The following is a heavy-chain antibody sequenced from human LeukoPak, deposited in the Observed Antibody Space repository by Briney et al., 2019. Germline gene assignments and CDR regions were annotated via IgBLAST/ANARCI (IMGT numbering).Heavy chain of an antibody. D-gene: IGHD2-2*01. V-gene: IGHV3-7*01. CDR2: IKQDGSEK. Sequence: GGSLRLSCAASGFPFSNYWMSWVRQAPGKGLEWVAHIKQDGSEKYYVDSVKGRFTISRDNAKTSLYLQMNSLRAEDTAVYYCARVRYCSTISGYMPTPRGGYFDYWGQGTLVTVSS. CDR1: GFPFSNYW. J-gene: IGHJ4*02. CDR3: ARVRYCSTISGYMPTPRGGYFDY.